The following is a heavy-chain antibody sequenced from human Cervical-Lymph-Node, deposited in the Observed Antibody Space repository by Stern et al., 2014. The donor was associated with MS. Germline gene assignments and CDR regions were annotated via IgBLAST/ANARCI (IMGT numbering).Heavy chain of an antibody. Sequence: QVQLVHSGPELKKPGASVKLSCKSSGYTFTSYSMHWVRQAPGQRREWLGIINPTGGSTSYAQKFQGIVPMTRDTSTSTVYMELSSLRSEVTAVYYCARGETTLVDTAMDYNWFDPWGQGTLVTVSS. V-gene: IGHV1-46*03. CDR3: ARGETTLVDTAMDYNWFDP. J-gene: IGHJ5*02. D-gene: IGHD5-18*01. CDR2: INPTGGST. CDR1: GYTFTSYS.